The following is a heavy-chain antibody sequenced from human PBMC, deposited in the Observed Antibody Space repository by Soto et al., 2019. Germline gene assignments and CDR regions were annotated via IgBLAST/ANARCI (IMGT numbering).Heavy chain of an antibody. D-gene: IGHD2-2*01. CDR3: AKHGDNVVPPTVLRPFDH. V-gene: IGHV3-23*01. CDR2: INGNGDFT. Sequence: GGSLRLSCAASGFTFGAYGMSWVRQAPGKGLEWVSAINGNGDFTNYADSVTGRFTISRDDSKNTVYLQMNSLRAEDTATYYCAKHGDNVVPPTVLRPFDHWGQATLVTVSS. CDR1: GFTFGAYG. J-gene: IGHJ4*02.